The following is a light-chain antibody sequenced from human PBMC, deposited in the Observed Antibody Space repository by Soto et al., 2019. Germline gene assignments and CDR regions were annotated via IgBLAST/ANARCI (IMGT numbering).Light chain of an antibody. Sequence: EIVLTQSPGTLSLSPGERATLSCRASQSVSSSYLAWYQQKPGQAPRLLIYGASSRATGIPDRFSGSGSGTDFTLTISRLEPEDFAVYYCQQYPGYTFGXG. CDR3: QQYPGYT. V-gene: IGKV3-20*01. CDR2: GAS. CDR1: QSVSSSY. J-gene: IGKJ2*01.